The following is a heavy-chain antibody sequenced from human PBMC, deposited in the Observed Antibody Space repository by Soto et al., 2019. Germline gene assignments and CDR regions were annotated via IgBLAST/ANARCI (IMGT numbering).Heavy chain of an antibody. Sequence: QVQLQESGPGLVKPSGTLSLTCAVSGGSISSSNWWSWVRQPPGKGLEWIGEIYHSGSTNSNPSLKSRVTISVDTSKNQFSLKLSSVTAADTAVYYCARDPGIAAAPGAFDIWGQGTMVTVSS. CDR3: ARDPGIAAAPGAFDI. CDR1: GGSISSSNW. D-gene: IGHD6-13*01. CDR2: IYHSGST. V-gene: IGHV4-4*02. J-gene: IGHJ3*02.